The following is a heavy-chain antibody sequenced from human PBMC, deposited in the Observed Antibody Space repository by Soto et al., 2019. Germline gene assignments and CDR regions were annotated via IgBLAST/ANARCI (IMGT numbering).Heavy chain of an antibody. CDR2: ISSSSSYT. V-gene: IGHV3-11*06. J-gene: IGHJ6*02. CDR1: GFTFSDYY. Sequence: GSLRLSCAASGFTFSDYYMSWIRQAPGKGLEWVSYISSSSSYTNYADSVKGRFTISRDNAKNSLYLQMNSLRAEDTAVYYCARARSIAARALGSYYYYGMDVWGQGTTVTVSS. CDR3: ARARSIAARALGSYYYYGMDV. D-gene: IGHD6-6*01.